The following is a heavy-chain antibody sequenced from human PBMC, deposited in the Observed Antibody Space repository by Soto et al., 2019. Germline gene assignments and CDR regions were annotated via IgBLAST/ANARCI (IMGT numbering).Heavy chain of an antibody. CDR1: GGTFSSYA. CDR3: ARSVSFLYQLLKRGMHV. D-gene: IGHD2-2*01. CDR2: IIPIFATA. V-gene: IGHV1-69*01. Sequence: QVQLVQFGAEVKKPGSSVKVSCKASGGTFSSYAISWVRQAPGQGLEWMGGIIPIFATANYAQKFQGRVMITVDESTSTAYMELSSLRSEDTAVYYCARSVSFLYQLLKRGMHVWGQGTTVNVSS. J-gene: IGHJ6*02.